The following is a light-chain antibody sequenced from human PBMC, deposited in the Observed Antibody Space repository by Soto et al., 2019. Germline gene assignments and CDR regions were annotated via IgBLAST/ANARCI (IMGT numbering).Light chain of an antibody. CDR2: GAS. V-gene: IGKV3-20*01. Sequence: EIVMTQSPATLSVSPGERATLSCRASQSVRSNLAWYQQKPGQAPRLLIYGASTRATGIPARFSGSGSGTDFTLTISRLEPEDSAVYYCQQYGSSPTWTFGQGTKVDIK. CDR1: QSVRSN. CDR3: QQYGSSPTWT. J-gene: IGKJ1*01.